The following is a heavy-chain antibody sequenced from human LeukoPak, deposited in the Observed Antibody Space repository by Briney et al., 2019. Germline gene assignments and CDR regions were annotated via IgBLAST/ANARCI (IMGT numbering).Heavy chain of an antibody. V-gene: IGHV3-21*01. Sequence: SPGGSLRLSCAASGFTFSSYSMNWVRQAPGKGLEWVSSISSSSSYIYYADSVKGRFTISRDNAKNSLYLQMNSLRAEDTAVYYCARVGSGWYYFDYWGQGTLVTVSS. J-gene: IGHJ4*02. CDR2: ISSSSSYI. CDR1: GFTFSSYS. CDR3: ARVGSGWYYFDY. D-gene: IGHD6-19*01.